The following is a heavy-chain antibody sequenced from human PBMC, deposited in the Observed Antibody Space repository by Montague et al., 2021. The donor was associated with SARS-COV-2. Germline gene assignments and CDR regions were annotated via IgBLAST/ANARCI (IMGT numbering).Heavy chain of an antibody. Sequence: SETLSLTCTVSGASMSSDYWTWIRQPPGKGLAWIGCTHYSGSTDYNPSLKSRVTISVDTSRTQFSLRLTSMSAADTAVYYCARGRGFDWLGLDAYYFDYWGRGALVAVSS. D-gene: IGHD3-9*01. V-gene: IGHV4-59*01. CDR2: THYSGST. J-gene: IGHJ4*02. CDR1: GASMSSDY. CDR3: ARGRGFDWLGLDAYYFDY.